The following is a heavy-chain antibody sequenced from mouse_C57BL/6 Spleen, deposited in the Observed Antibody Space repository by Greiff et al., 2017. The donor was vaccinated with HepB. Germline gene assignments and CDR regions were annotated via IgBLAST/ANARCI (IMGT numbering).Heavy chain of an antibody. J-gene: IGHJ3*01. CDR3: ARALQLGPWFAY. CDR2: ILPGSGST. Sequence: QVQLQQSGAELMKPGASVKLSCKATGYTFTGYWIEWVKQRPGHGLEWIGEILPGSGSTNYTEKFKGKATFTADTSSNTAYMQLSSLTTEDSAIYYCARALQLGPWFAYWGQGTLVTVSA. CDR1: GYTFTGYW. V-gene: IGHV1-9*01. D-gene: IGHD4-1*02.